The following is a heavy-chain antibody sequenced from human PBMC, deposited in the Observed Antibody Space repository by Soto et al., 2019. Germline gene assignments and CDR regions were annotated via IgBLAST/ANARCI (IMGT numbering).Heavy chain of an antibody. CDR1: GFTFSSYG. Sequence: QVQLVESGGGVVQPGRSLRLSCAASGFTFSSYGMHWVRQAPGKGLEWVAVISYDGSNKYYADSVKGRFTISRDNSKNTLYLQMNSLRAEDTAVYYCAKGIEGYDSSGYYPSDYWGQGTLVTVSS. CDR2: ISYDGSNK. CDR3: AKGIEGYDSSGYYPSDY. D-gene: IGHD3-22*01. V-gene: IGHV3-30*18. J-gene: IGHJ4*02.